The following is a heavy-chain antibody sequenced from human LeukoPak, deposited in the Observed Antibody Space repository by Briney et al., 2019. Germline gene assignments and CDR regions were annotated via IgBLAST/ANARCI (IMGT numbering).Heavy chain of an antibody. D-gene: IGHD4-23*01. CDR1: GYTFTSYG. J-gene: IGHJ3*02. CDR3: ARGGGGGYSFDAFDI. Sequence: GESLKISCKGSGYTFTSYGISWVRQAPGQGLEWMGWISAYNGNTNYAQKLQGRVTMTTDTSTSTAYMELRSLRSDDTAVYYCARGGGGGYSFDAFDIWGQGTMVTVSS. V-gene: IGHV1-18*01. CDR2: ISAYNGNT.